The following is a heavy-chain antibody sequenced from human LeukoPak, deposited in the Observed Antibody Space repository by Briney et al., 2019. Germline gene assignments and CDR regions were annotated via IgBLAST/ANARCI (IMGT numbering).Heavy chain of an antibody. Sequence: PSETLSLTCTVSGGSVSSYYWSWIRQPPGKGLEWIGYIYTSGGTNYNPSLKSRVTISVDMSKNQFSLRLFSVTAADTAVYYCARRDVYYFYMDVWGKGTTVTVSS. CDR2: IYTSGGT. J-gene: IGHJ6*03. V-gene: IGHV4-4*09. CDR1: GGSVSSYY. CDR3: ARRDVYYFYMDV.